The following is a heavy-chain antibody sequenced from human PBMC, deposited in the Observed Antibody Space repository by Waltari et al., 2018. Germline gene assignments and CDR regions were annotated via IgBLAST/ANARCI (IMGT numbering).Heavy chain of an antibody. D-gene: IGHD3-3*01. CDR3: AREPDSRLFLGMDV. V-gene: IGHV3-21*01. Sequence: EVQLVESGGGLVKPGGSLRLSCAASGFTFSRYSMNWVRQAPGKGLEWGSSISSSSSYIYYADSVKGRFTISRDNAKNSLYLQMNSLRAEDTAVYYCAREPDSRLFLGMDVWGQGTTVTVSS. J-gene: IGHJ6*02. CDR2: ISSSSSYI. CDR1: GFTFSRYS.